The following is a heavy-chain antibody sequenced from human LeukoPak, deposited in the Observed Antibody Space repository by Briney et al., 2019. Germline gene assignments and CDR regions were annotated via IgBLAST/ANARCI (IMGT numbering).Heavy chain of an antibody. D-gene: IGHD6-19*01. J-gene: IGHJ4*02. V-gene: IGHV4-59*01. CDR2: IYSTGST. CDR3: ARRDSSGWNYFDS. CDR1: GGSISTYY. Sequence: SETLSLTCTVSGGSISTYYWSWIRQPPGKGLELIGYIYSTGSTNYNPSLKSRVTIAVNTPKKQFSLNLSSVTAADTAVYYCARRDSSGWNYFDSWGQGTLVTVSS.